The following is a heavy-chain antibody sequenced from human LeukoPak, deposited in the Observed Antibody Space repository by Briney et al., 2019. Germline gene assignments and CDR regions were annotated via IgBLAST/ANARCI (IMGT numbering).Heavy chain of an antibody. J-gene: IGHJ4*02. CDR2: ISGSGITT. V-gene: IGHV3-23*01. Sequence: GGSLRLSCTTSGFTFSNYAMSWVRQAPGKGLEWVSSISGSGITTYYADSVKGRFAISRDNSKNTLYLQMTSLRAEDTAVYYCAKDQRFGDLDDYRGQGTLVTVSS. CDR1: GFTFSNYA. CDR3: AKDQRFGDLDDY. D-gene: IGHD3-10*01.